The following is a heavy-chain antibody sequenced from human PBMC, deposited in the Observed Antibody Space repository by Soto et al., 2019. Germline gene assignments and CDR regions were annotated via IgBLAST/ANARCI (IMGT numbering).Heavy chain of an antibody. CDR1: GFTFSSYG. CDR3: AKGLLRFLEWQPGHY. D-gene: IGHD3-3*01. J-gene: IGHJ4*02. V-gene: IGHV3-30*18. CDR2: ISYDGSNK. Sequence: QVQLVESGGGVVQPGRSLRLSCAASGFTFSSYGMHWVRQAPGKGREWVAVISYDGSNKYYADSVKGRFTISRDNSQNTLYLQMNSLRAEDTAVYYCAKGLLRFLEWQPGHYWGQGTLVTVSS.